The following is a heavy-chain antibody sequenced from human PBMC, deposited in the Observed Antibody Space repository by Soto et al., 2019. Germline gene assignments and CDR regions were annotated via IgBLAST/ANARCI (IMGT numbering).Heavy chain of an antibody. D-gene: IGHD6-19*01. Sequence: QVQLQESGPGLVKPSETLSLTCTVSGGSISSYYWSWIRQPPGKGLEWIGYIYYSGSTNYNPSLKSRVTISVDTSKNQFSLKLSSVTAADTAVYYCARTPNSSGWSFDYWGQGTLVTVSS. CDR2: IYYSGST. J-gene: IGHJ4*02. V-gene: IGHV4-59*01. CDR1: GGSISSYY. CDR3: ARTPNSSGWSFDY.